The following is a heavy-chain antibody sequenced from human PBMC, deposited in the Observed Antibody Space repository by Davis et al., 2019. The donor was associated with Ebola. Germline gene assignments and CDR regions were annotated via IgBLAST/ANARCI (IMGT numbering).Heavy chain of an antibody. CDR2: IYYSGST. Sequence: MPSETLSLTCTVSGGSISSYYWSWIRQPPGKGLEWIGYIYYSGSTNYNPSLKSRVTISVDTSKNQFSLKLSSVTAADTAVYYCARAEGIAAAGTGFDYWGQGTLVTVSS. D-gene: IGHD6-13*01. CDR3: ARAEGIAAAGTGFDY. CDR1: GGSISSYY. V-gene: IGHV4-59*01. J-gene: IGHJ4*02.